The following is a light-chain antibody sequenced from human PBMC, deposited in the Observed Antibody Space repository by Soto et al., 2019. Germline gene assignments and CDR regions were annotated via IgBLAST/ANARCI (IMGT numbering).Light chain of an antibody. CDR1: QSISSNY. CDR3: QQYVSWT. CDR2: GAS. V-gene: IGKV3-20*01. J-gene: IGKJ1*01. Sequence: EIVLTQSPGTLSVSPGERATLSCRASQSISSNYLAWYQQKPGQAPRILIYGASSRATGIPYRFSGSGSGTDFTLTSSRLEDEDSAIYYCQQYVSWTFGQGTKVEIK.